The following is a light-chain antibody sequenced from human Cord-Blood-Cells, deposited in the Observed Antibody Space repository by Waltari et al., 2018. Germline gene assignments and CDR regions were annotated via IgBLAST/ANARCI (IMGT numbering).Light chain of an antibody. V-gene: IGLV3-25*02. Sequence: SYELTQLPSVSVSPGQTARITCSGDALPKQYAYWYQQKPGQAPVLVIYKDSERPSGIPERFSGSSSGTTVTLTISGVQAEDEADYYCQSADSSGTSRVFGGGTKLTVL. CDR3: QSADSSGTSRV. CDR1: ALPKQY. J-gene: IGLJ3*02. CDR2: KDS.